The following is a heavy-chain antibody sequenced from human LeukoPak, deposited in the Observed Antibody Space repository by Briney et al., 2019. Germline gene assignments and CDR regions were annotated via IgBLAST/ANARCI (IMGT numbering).Heavy chain of an antibody. CDR3: AELGITMIGGV. CDR2: ISSSGSTI. V-gene: IGHV3-48*04. CDR1: GFTVSSNS. J-gene: IGHJ6*04. D-gene: IGHD3-10*02. Sequence: TGGSLRLSCTVSGFTVSSNSMSWVRQAPGKGLEWVSYISSSGSTIYYADSVKGRFTISRDNAKNSLYLQMNSLRAEDTAVYYCAELGITMIGGVWGKGTTVTISS.